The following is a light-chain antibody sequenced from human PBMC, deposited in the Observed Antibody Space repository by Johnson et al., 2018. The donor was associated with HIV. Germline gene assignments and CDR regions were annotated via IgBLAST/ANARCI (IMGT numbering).Light chain of an antibody. CDR2: DNN. V-gene: IGLV1-51*01. CDR1: SSNIGNNY. CDR3: GTWDSSLSAHYV. J-gene: IGLJ1*01. Sequence: QSVLTQPPSVSAAPGQKVTISCSGSSSNIGNNYVSWYQQLPGTAPKVLIYDNNKRPPGIPDRFSASKSGTSATLGITGLQTGDEADYYCGTWDSSLSAHYVFGTGTKVTVL.